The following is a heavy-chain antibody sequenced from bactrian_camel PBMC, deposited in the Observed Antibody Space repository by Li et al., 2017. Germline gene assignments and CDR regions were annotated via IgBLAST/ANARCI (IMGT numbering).Heavy chain of an antibody. V-gene: IGHV3S54*01. CDR3: AADAPESGSNWCLGYMY. D-gene: IGHD7*01. CDR2: IAIGGGST. J-gene: IGHJ4*01. CDR1: DYPWGNNC. Sequence: HVQLVESGGGSVQPGGSLRLSCTASDYPWGNNCMGWFRQSPGKEREGVAAIAIGGGSTFYADSVKGRFTISVDNAKNTLYLQMNSLKPEDTAMYYCAADAPESGSNWCLGYMYWGQGTQVTVS.